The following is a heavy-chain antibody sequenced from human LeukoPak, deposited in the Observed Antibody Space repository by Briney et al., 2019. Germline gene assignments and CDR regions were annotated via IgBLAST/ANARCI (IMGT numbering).Heavy chain of an antibody. V-gene: IGHV4-34*01. J-gene: IGHJ6*03. CDR2: INHSGST. CDR1: GGSFSGYY. CDR3: ARGGITMVRVPPWYYYYMDV. Sequence: PSETLSLTCAVYGGSFSGYYWSWIRQPPGKGLEWIGEINHSGSTNYNPSLKSRVTISVDTSKNQFSLKLSSVTAADTAVYYCARGGITMVRVPPWYYYYMDVWGKGTTVTVSS. D-gene: IGHD3-10*01.